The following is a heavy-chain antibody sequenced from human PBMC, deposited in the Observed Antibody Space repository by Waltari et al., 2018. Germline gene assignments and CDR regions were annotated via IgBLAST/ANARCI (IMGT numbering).Heavy chain of an antibody. V-gene: IGHV1-2*02. CDR2: INPNSGGT. D-gene: IGHD5-12*01. Sequence: QVQLVQSGAEVKKPGASVKVSCKASGYSFTDQHMHWVRQAPGQGLEWMGWINPNSGGTNYAQKFQGRVTMTRDTSISTTYMELSRLGSDDTAVYYCARGVDIVPTGPGWYFDYWGQGTLVTVSS. CDR3: ARGVDIVPTGPGWYFDY. CDR1: GYSFTDQH. J-gene: IGHJ4*02.